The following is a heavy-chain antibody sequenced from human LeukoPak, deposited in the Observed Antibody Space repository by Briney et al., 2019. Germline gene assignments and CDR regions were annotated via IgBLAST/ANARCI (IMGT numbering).Heavy chain of an antibody. D-gene: IGHD1-26*01. Sequence: GGSLRLSCAASGFTFSSYAMSWVRQAPGKGLEWVSAISGSGGSTYYADSVKGWFTISRDNSKNTLYLQMNSLRAEDTAVYYCAKDPKYSGSKTFTYWGQGTLVTVSS. J-gene: IGHJ4*02. CDR1: GFTFSSYA. CDR3: AKDPKYSGSKTFTY. V-gene: IGHV3-23*01. CDR2: ISGSGGST.